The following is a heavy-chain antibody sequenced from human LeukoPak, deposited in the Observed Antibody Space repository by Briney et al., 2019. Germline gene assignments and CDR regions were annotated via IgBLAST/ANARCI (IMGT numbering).Heavy chain of an antibody. Sequence: GEYLMISCNGSGYSFTSYWIAWVRQMPGKGLEWMGIIYPGDSDTRYSPSFQGQVTISADKSISTAYLQWSSLKASDTAMYYCARREGYNYAWSLDYWGQGTLVTVSS. J-gene: IGHJ4*02. CDR1: GYSFTSYW. CDR2: IYPGDSDT. V-gene: IGHV5-51*01. D-gene: IGHD5-18*01. CDR3: ARREGYNYAWSLDY.